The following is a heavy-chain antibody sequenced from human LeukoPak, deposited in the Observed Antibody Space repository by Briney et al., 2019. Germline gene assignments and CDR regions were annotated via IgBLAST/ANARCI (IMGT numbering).Heavy chain of an antibody. CDR3: AKDDAWGRYKD. CDR2: ISPSGGIT. V-gene: IGHV3-23*01. J-gene: IGHJ1*01. Sequence: GGSLRLPCAASGFTFSSRGMNWVRQAPGKGLEWVSGISPSGGITYYTDSVKGRFTISRDNSKNTVSLQMNSLRGEDTAVYYCAKDDAWGRYKDWGQGTLVTVSS. D-gene: IGHD3-16*01. CDR1: GFTFSSRG.